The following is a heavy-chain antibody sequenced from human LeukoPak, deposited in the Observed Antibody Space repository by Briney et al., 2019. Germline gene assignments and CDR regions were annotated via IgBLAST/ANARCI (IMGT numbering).Heavy chain of an antibody. Sequence: GGSLRLSCASSGFTFSSYWMHWVRQAPGKGLVWVSRIKSDGKTNYADSVKGRFTISRDNAKNTVSLQMNSLRAEDTGVYYCARAPSEIGGYYPEYFRHWGQGTLVTVSS. CDR3: ARAPSEIGGYYPEYFRH. V-gene: IGHV3-74*01. CDR2: IKSDGKT. CDR1: GFTFSSYW. J-gene: IGHJ1*01. D-gene: IGHD3-22*01.